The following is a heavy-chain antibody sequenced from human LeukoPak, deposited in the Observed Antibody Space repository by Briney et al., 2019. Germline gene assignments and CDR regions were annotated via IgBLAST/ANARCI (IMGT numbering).Heavy chain of an antibody. D-gene: IGHD4-17*01. V-gene: IGHV3-15*01. Sequence: GGSLRLSCAASGFTFSNAWMSWVRQAPGKGLEWVGRIKSKTDGGTTDYAAPVKGRFTIPRDDSKDTLYLQMNSLKTEDTAVYYCTTYGDYGDPDFDYWGQGTLVTVSS. CDR1: GFTFSNAW. CDR3: TTYGDYGDPDFDY. CDR2: IKSKTDGGTT. J-gene: IGHJ4*02.